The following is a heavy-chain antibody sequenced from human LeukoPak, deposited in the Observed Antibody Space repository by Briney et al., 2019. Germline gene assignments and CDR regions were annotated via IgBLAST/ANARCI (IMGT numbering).Heavy chain of an antibody. V-gene: IGHV3-23*01. J-gene: IGHJ4*02. CDR3: AKHQNKGFDY. CDR2: ISGSGGST. CDR1: GFTFASYA. Sequence: GGSLRLSCAASGFTFASYAMSWVRQAPGEGLEWVPIISGSGGSTYYVDSVKGRFTISRDNSKNTLYLQMNSLRAEDTAVYYCAKHQNKGFDYWGQGTLVTVSS.